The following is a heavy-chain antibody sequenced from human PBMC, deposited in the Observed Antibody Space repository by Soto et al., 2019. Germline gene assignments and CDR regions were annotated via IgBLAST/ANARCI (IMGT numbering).Heavy chain of an antibody. D-gene: IGHD2-15*01. CDR2: ISYEGSHT. CDR1: GFIFSSYG. J-gene: IGHJ4*02. V-gene: IGHV3-30*18. Sequence: QVQLVESGGGVVQPGRSLRLSCAASGFIFSSYGMHWVRQAPRKGLEWVAVISYEGSHTYYADSVKGRFTITRDNSKNTLYLPMNSLRPEDTAVYYCAKEVHCGGGSCSWSEGFDYWGQGTLLTGSS. CDR3: AKEVHCGGGSCSWSEGFDY.